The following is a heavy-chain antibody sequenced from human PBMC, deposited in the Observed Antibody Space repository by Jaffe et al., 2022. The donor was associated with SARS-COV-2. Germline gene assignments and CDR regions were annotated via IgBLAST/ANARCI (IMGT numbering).Heavy chain of an antibody. CDR3: ARDLGVGAASDLNWFDP. CDR2: IYTSGST. Sequence: QVQLQESGPGLVKPSQTLSLTCTVSGGSISSGSYYWSWIRQPAGKGLEWIGRIYTSGSTNYNPSLKSRVTISVDTSKNQFSLKLSSVTAADTAVYYCARDLGVGAASDLNWFDPWGQGTLVTVSS. CDR1: GGSISSGSYY. D-gene: IGHD2-15*01. J-gene: IGHJ5*02. V-gene: IGHV4-61*02.